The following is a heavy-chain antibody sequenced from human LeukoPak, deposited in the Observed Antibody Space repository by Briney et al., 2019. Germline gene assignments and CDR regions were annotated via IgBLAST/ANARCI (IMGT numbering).Heavy chain of an antibody. J-gene: IGHJ4*02. CDR2: TKQDGSGK. V-gene: IGHV3-7*01. CDR1: GFAFRNFW. CDR3: ARENYNWNPDQGYKVFDY. Sequence: GGSLRLSCAASGFAFRNFWMSWVRQAPGKGLELVANTKQDGSGKYYVDSVEGRFTVSRDNAKNSLYLQMNSLRAEDTAVYYCARENYNWNPDQGYKVFDYWGQGILVTVSS. D-gene: IGHD1-20*01.